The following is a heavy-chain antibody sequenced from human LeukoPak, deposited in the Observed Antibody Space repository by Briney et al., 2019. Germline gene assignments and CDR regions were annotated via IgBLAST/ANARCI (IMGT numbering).Heavy chain of an antibody. CDR2: INHSGST. V-gene: IGHV4-34*01. CDR1: GGSFSGYY. J-gene: IGHJ4*02. D-gene: IGHD1-7*01. CDR3: ARDRYNWNYLSRNYFDY. Sequence: SETLSLTCAVYGGSFSGYYWSWIRQPPGKGLEWIGEINHSGSTNYNPSLKSRVTISVDTSKNRFSLKLSSVTAADTAVYYCARDRYNWNYLSRNYFDYWGQGTLVTVSS.